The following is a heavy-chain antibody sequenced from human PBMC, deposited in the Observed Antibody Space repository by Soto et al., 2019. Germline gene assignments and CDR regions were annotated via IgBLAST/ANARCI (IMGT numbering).Heavy chain of an antibody. CDR2: IYYSGST. CDR1: GGSISSYY. J-gene: IGHJ3*02. Sequence: SETLSLTCTVSGGSISSYYWSWIRQPPGKGLEWIGYIYYSGSTNYNPSLKSRVTISVDKSKNQFSLKLSSVTAADTAVYYCARVLGNDAFDIWGQGTMVTVSS. CDR3: ARVLGNDAFDI. V-gene: IGHV4-59*12. D-gene: IGHD3-3*02.